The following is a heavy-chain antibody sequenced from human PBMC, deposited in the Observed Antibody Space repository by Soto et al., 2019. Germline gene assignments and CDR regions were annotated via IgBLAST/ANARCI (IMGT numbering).Heavy chain of an antibody. J-gene: IGHJ4*02. CDR2: ISYDGSNK. CDR3: AKDTYYHDSTGYYVFDY. CDR1: GSTFRSFG. V-gene: IGHV3-30*18. Sequence: QVQLVESGGGVVQPGRSLRLSCAASGSTFRSFGMHWVRQAPGKGLEWVAAISYDGSNKNYVDSVKGRFTISRDNSDNXLYLQLNSLRAEDTAVYYCAKDTYYHDSTGYYVFDYWGQGTLVSVSS. D-gene: IGHD3-22*01.